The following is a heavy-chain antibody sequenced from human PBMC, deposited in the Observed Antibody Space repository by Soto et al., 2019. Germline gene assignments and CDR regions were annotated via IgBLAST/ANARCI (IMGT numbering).Heavy chain of an antibody. J-gene: IGHJ5*02. Sequence: GSVKVSCKASGYTFTSYGISWVRQAPGQGLEWMGWISAYNGNTNYAQKLQGRVTMTTDTSTSTAYMELRSLRSDDTAVYYCARTLGRHEFWRGYKIPFDPWGQGTLVTVSS. CDR2: ISAYNGNT. D-gene: IGHD3-3*01. CDR1: GYTFTSYG. V-gene: IGHV1-18*01. CDR3: ARTLGRHEFWRGYKIPFDP.